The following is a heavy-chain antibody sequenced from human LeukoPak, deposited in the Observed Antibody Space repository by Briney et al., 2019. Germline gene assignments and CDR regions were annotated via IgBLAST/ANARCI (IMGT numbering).Heavy chain of an antibody. CDR1: GYSFTSYW. V-gene: IGHV5-51*01. CDR3: ARSIASSGSDFDY. D-gene: IGHD6-13*01. CDR2: IYPGDSDT. J-gene: IGHJ4*02. Sequence: GESLKISCKGSGYSFTSYWIGWVRQMPGKGLEWMGIIYPGDSDTRYSPSFQGQVTISADRSISTAYLQWSSLKASETAMYYCARSIASSGSDFDYWGQGTLVTVSS.